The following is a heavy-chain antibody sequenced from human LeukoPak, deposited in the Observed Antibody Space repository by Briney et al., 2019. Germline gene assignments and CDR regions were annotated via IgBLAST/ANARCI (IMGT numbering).Heavy chain of an antibody. D-gene: IGHD3-22*01. CDR2: ISPSGGST. J-gene: IGHJ3*02. Sequence: ASVKVSCKASGYTFTTYYIHWVRQARGQGLEWMGIISPSGGSTSYAQKFQGRVTMTRDTSTSTVYMELSSLRSEDTAVYYCTRTYYYDSSGYYYGRDAFDIWGQGTMVTVSS. CDR1: GYTFTTYY. V-gene: IGHV1-46*01. CDR3: TRTYYYDSSGYYYGRDAFDI.